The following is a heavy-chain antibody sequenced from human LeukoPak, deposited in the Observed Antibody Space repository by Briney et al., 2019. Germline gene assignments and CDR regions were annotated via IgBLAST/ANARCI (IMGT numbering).Heavy chain of an antibody. V-gene: IGHV4-39*01. D-gene: IGHD7-27*01. CDR2: IYYSGST. CDR1: GGSISSSSYY. Sequence: SETLSLTCTVSGGSISSSSYYGGRIRQPPGKGLEWIGSIYYSGSTYYNPSLKSRVTISVDTSKNQFSLKLSSVTAADTAVYYCAGPLGIQDAFDIWGQGTMVTVSS. J-gene: IGHJ3*02. CDR3: AGPLGIQDAFDI.